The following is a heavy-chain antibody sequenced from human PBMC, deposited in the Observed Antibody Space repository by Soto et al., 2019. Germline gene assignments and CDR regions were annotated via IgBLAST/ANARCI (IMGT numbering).Heavy chain of an antibody. Sequence: VKVSCKASGYTFTSYGISWVRQAPGQGLEWMGWISAYNGNTNYAQKLQGRVTMTTDTSTSTAYMELRSLRSDDTAVYYCARDWGMTTVTTFPFDYWGQGTLVTVSS. CDR1: GYTFTSYG. CDR3: ARDWGMTTVTTFPFDY. D-gene: IGHD4-4*01. V-gene: IGHV1-18*04. CDR2: ISAYNGNT. J-gene: IGHJ4*02.